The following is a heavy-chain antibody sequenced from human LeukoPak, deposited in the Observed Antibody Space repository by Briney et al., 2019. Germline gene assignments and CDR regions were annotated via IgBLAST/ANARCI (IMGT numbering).Heavy chain of an antibody. J-gene: IGHJ6*02. CDR3: ARDQAVDTAMRNDGMDV. CDR1: GYTFTSYY. Sequence: ASVKVPCKASGYTFTSYYMHWVRQAPGQGLEWMGIVNPSGGSTSYAQKFQGRVTMTRDTSTSTVYMELSSLRSEDTAVYYCARDQAVDTAMRNDGMDVWGQGTTVTVSS. V-gene: IGHV1-46*01. CDR2: VNPSGGST. D-gene: IGHD5-18*01.